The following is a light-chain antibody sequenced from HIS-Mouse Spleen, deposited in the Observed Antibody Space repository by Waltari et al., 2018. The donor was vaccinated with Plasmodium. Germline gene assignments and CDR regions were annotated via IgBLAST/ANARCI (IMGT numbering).Light chain of an antibody. CDR1: QGISNY. Sequence: DLPMTQSPSHTQRDGWHVGAVTCRASQGISNYLAWYQQKPGKVPKLLIYAASTLQSGVPSRFSGSGSGTDFTLTISSLQPEDVATSYCQKYNSAPWTFGQGTKVEIK. J-gene: IGKJ1*01. CDR2: AAS. V-gene: IGKV1-27*01. CDR3: QKYNSAPWT.